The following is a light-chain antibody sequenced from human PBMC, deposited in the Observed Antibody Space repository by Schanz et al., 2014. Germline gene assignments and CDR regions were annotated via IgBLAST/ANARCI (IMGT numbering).Light chain of an antibody. J-gene: IGKJ1*01. CDR1: QSISSW. CDR3: QQYNSYPWT. Sequence: DIQMTQSPSTLSASVGDRVTITCRASQSISSWLAWYQQKPGKAPKVLIYKASSLKSGVPSGFSGSGSGTEFTLTISSLQPDDFATYYCQQYNSYPWTFGQGTKVEIK. V-gene: IGKV1-5*03. CDR2: KAS.